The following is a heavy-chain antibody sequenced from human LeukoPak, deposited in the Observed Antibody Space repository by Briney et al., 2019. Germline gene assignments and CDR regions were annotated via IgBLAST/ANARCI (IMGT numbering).Heavy chain of an antibody. CDR3: AREGSEGYLFDY. J-gene: IGHJ4*02. V-gene: IGHV6-1*01. D-gene: IGHD1-1*01. Sequence: SQTLSLTCTISGDSVSSSSAAWSWIRQSPSRGLEWLGRTYYRSKWYNDYAVSVKSRITINPDTSKNQFSLQLNSMTPEDTAVYYCAREGSEGYLFDYWGQGTLVTVSS. CDR1: GDSVSSSSAA. CDR2: TYYRSKWYN.